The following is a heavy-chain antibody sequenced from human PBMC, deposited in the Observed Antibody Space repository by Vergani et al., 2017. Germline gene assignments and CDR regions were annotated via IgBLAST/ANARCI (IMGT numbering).Heavy chain of an antibody. J-gene: IGHJ4*02. CDR1: GFTFSSYS. D-gene: IGHD3-3*01. Sequence: EVQLVESGGGLVQPGGSLRLSCAASGFTFSSYSMNWVRQAPGKGLEWVSSISSSSSYIYYADSVKGRFTISRYNAKNSLYLQMNSMRAEDTAVYYCARNDDFWSGYPSYYFDYWGQGTLVTVSA. CDR3: ARNDDFWSGYPSYYFDY. CDR2: ISSSSSYI. V-gene: IGHV3-21*01.